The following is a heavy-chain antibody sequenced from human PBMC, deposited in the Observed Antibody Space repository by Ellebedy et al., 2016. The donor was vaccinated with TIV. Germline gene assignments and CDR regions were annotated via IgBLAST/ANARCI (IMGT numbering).Heavy chain of an antibody. Sequence: PGGSLRLSCAASGFSFRNYWMGWVRQAPGKGLEWVANIYHGGNQEYYLDSVKGRFTISRDNAKNSLNLQMDSLRAEDTGIYYCARRGSYGDYAVQINSWFDSWGQGTLVTVS. D-gene: IGHD4-17*01. CDR3: ARRGSYGDYAVQINSWFDS. CDR2: IYHGGNQE. J-gene: IGHJ5*01. V-gene: IGHV3-7*01. CDR1: GFSFRNYW.